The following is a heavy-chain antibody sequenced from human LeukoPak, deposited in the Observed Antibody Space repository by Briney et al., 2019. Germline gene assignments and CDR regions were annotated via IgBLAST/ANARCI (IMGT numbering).Heavy chain of an antibody. CDR3: ARPPYSSSWDPGWFDP. V-gene: IGHV3-11*06. J-gene: IGHJ5*02. CDR2: ISSSDYT. Sequence: GGSLRLSCVASGFTFSDYYMSWIRQAPGKRLEWVSYISSSDYTNYADSVRGRFTISRDNAKNSLYLQMNSLRAEDTAVYYCARPPYSSSWDPGWFDPWGQGTLITVSS. D-gene: IGHD6-13*01. CDR1: GFTFSDYY.